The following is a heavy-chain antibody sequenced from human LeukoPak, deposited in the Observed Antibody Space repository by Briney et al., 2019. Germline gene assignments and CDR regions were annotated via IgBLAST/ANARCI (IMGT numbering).Heavy chain of an antibody. V-gene: IGHV4-34*01. CDR1: GGSFSGYW. Sequence: SETLSLTCVVFGGSFSGYWWSWVRQPPGKGLEWIGEINHSGSANYNPSLKSRVTISVDTSKNQFSLKVTSVTAADTAVYYCARLNRGGYYFDYWGQGTLVTVSS. CDR2: INHSGSA. J-gene: IGHJ4*02. CDR3: ARLNRGGYYFDY. D-gene: IGHD3-22*01.